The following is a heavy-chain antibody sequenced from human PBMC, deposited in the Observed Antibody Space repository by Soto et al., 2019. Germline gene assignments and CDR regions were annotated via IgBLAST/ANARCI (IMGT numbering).Heavy chain of an antibody. CDR3: VAMATTSSGAFDI. J-gene: IGHJ3*02. CDR1: GFTFTSSA. V-gene: IGHV1-58*01. CDR2: IVVGSGNT. Sequence: ASVKVSCKASGFTFTSSAVQWVRRARGQRLEWIGWIVVGSGNTNYAQKFQERVTITRDMSTSTAYMELSSLRSEDTAVYYCVAMATTSSGAFDIWGQGTMVTVSS.